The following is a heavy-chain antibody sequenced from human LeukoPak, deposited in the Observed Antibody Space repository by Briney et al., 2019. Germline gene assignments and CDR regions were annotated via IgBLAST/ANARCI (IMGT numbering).Heavy chain of an antibody. D-gene: IGHD1-26*01. CDR1: GFTFSSYA. V-gene: IGHV3-23*01. CDR3: AKYRTGPPYGLDV. Sequence: GGSLRLSCAASGFTFSSYAMSWVRHAPGKGLERVSGISGSGGSTWYADSVKGRFTISRDNSKNTLYLQMNRLRAEDTATYYCAKYRTGPPYGLDVWGQGTTVTVSS. CDR2: ISGSGGST. J-gene: IGHJ6*02.